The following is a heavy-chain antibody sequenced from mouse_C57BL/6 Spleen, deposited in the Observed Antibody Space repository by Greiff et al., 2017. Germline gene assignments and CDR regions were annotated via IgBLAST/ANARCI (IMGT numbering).Heavy chain of an antibody. CDR1: GFSLTSYG. Sequence: QVQLKESGPGLVQPSQSLSITCTVSGFSLTSYGVHWVRQSPGKGLAWLGVIWSGGSTDYNAAFISRLSISKDNSKSQVFFKMNSPQAGDTAIYYCARKDSSYPYYYAMDYWGQGTSVTVSS. D-gene: IGHD1-1*01. CDR2: IWSGGST. V-gene: IGHV2-2*01. J-gene: IGHJ4*01. CDR3: ARKDSSYPYYYAMDY.